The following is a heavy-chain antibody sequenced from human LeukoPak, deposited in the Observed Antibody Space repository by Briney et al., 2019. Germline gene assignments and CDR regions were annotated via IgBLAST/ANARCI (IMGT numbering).Heavy chain of an antibody. V-gene: IGHV1-69*01. CDR2: IIPIFGTA. CDR3: ARDSRSGWYFDY. Sequence: SVKVSCKASGGTFSSYAISWVRQAPGQGPEWMGGIIPIFGTANYAQKFQGRVTITADESTSTAYMELSSLRSEDTAVYYCARDSRSGWYFDYWGQGTLVTVSS. J-gene: IGHJ4*02. CDR1: GGTFSSYA. D-gene: IGHD6-19*01.